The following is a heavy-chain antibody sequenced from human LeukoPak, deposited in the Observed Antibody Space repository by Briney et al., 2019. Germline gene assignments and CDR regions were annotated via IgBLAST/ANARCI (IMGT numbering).Heavy chain of an antibody. Sequence: GGSLRLSCAASGFTFSSYEMNWVRQAPGKGLEWVSVIYDGGSAYYADSVKGRFTISRHNSKNTVYLQMISLRAEDTAVYYCARDNVRNYGMDVWGQGTTVTVSS. J-gene: IGHJ6*02. D-gene: IGHD3-10*01. V-gene: IGHV3-66*01. CDR2: IYDGGSA. CDR3: ARDNVRNYGMDV. CDR1: GFTFSSYE.